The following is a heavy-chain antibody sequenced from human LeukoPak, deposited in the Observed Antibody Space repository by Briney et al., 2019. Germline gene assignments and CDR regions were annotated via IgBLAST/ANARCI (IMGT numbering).Heavy chain of an antibody. J-gene: IGHJ4*02. CDR1: GFTFSSYW. V-gene: IGHV3-74*01. Sequence: PGGSLRLSCAASGFTFSSYWMPWVRQAPGKGLVWVSRINSDGRSTSYADSVKGRFTISRDNSKNTLHLQMNSLRAEDTAVYYCARHSSGYYHYDYWGPGTPVTVAS. CDR3: ARHSSGYYHYDY. CDR2: INSDGRST. D-gene: IGHD3-22*01.